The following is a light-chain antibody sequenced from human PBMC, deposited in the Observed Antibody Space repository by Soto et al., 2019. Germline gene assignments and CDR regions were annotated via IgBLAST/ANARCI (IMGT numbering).Light chain of an antibody. J-gene: IGKJ4*01. V-gene: IGKV1-9*01. Sequence: IQLTQSPSSLSASVGARVTITCRASQGISSYLAWYQHKPGKAPKLLIYAASTLQSGVPSRFRGSGSGTDFTLTISSLQPEDFATDYCQQLNSYPLTFGGGTKVESK. CDR3: QQLNSYPLT. CDR1: QGISSY. CDR2: AAS.